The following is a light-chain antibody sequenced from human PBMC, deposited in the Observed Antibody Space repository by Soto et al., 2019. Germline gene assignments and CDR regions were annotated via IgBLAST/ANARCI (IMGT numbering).Light chain of an antibody. CDR1: SSDVGRYNL. J-gene: IGLJ3*02. V-gene: IGLV2-23*02. CDR2: EVN. CDR3: CSPAGSYSWV. Sequence: QSALTQPASVSGSPGQSITISCTGTSSDVGRYNLVSWYQQHPGKAPKLMIYEVNKRPSGVSNRFSGSKAGNTASLTISWRQAEDEADYYCCSPAGSYSWVFGGGTKLAVL.